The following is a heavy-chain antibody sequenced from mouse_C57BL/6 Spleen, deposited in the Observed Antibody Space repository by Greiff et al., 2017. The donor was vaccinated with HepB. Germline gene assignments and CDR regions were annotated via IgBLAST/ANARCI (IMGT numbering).Heavy chain of an antibody. D-gene: IGHD1-1*01. J-gene: IGHJ2*01. CDR1: GFTFSSYA. V-gene: IGHV5-4*01. Sequence: EVKLMESGGGLVKPGGSLKLSCAASGFTFSSYAMSWVRQTPEKRLEWVATISDGGSYTYYPDNVKGRFTISRDNAKNNLYLQMSHLKSEDTAMYYCARDRDYGSSPFDCWGQGTTLTVSS. CDR3: ARDRDYGSSPFDC. CDR2: ISDGGSYT.